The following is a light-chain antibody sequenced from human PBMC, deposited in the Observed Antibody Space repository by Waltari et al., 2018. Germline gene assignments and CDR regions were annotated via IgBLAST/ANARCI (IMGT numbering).Light chain of an antibody. V-gene: IGLV1-44*01. CDR3: AAWDDNLNGVV. Sequence: QSVVTQPPSASGTPGQRVTISCSGGSSNIGSNPVNWYQQLPGTAPKLLIHNNDQRPSGVPDRFSGSKSGTSASLAISGLQSEDEADYYCAAWDDNLNGVVFGGGTKLSVL. J-gene: IGLJ2*01. CDR2: NND. CDR1: SSNIGSNP.